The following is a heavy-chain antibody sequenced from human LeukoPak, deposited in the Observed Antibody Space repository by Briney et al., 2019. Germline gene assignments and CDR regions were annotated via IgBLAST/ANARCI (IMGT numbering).Heavy chain of an antibody. V-gene: IGHV1-2*06. CDR2: INPNSGGT. CDR1: GYTFTGYY. D-gene: IGHD2-21*01. Sequence: ASVKVSCMASGYTFTGYYMHWVRQAPGQGLEWMGRINPNSGGTNYAQKFQGRVTMTRDTSISTAYMELSRLRSDDTAVYYCARLSIAGDSNYWGQGTLVTVSS. CDR3: ARLSIAGDSNY. J-gene: IGHJ4*02.